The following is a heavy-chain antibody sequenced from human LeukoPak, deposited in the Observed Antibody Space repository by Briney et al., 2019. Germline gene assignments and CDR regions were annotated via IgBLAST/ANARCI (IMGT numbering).Heavy chain of an antibody. V-gene: IGHV4-4*07. CDR2: IYATDLT. J-gene: IGHJ5*02. CDR1: GRSIRSVY. Sequence: SETLSLTCTVSGRSIRSVYWNWIRQSAGKGLEGIGRIYATDLTNYNPSLKSRVTLSVDMSKNELSMTLKSVTAADTAVYYCARGFGSGTSPIDLWGQGALVTVST. D-gene: IGHD3-10*01. CDR3: ARGFGSGTSPIDL.